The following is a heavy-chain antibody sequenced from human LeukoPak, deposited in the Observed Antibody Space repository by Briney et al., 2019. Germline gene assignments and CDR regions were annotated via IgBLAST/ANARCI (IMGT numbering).Heavy chain of an antibody. J-gene: IGHJ4*02. D-gene: IGHD2-21*02. Sequence: VSPRPSCAAPGFTLSSYAMSWVRQAPGKGLELVSAISGSGGSTYYADSVKGRFTISRDNSKNTLYLQMNSLRAEDTAVYYCARQYCGGDCYLFDYWGQGTLVTVSS. V-gene: IGHV3-23*01. CDR1: GFTLSSYA. CDR3: ARQYCGGDCYLFDY. CDR2: ISGSGGST.